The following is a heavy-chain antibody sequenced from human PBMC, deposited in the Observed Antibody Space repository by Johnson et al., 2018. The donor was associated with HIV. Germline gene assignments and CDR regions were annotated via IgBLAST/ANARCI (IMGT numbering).Heavy chain of an antibody. CDR1: GFTFSSYG. V-gene: IGHV3-30*02. CDR2: IRYDGSAK. CDR3: AKDERQLGGWSHAFDM. D-gene: IGHD3-16*01. Sequence: QVQLVESGGGVVQPGGSLRLSCVASGFTFSSYGIHWVRQAPGKGLEWVAFIRYDGSAKYYADSVKGQFTISRDNSKNTLYLQMRSLRGEDTAVYYCAKDERQLGGWSHAFDMWGQGTKVSVSS. J-gene: IGHJ3*02.